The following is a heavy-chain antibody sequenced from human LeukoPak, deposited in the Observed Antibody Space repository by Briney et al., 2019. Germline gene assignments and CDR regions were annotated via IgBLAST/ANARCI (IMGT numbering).Heavy chain of an antibody. J-gene: IGHJ5*02. V-gene: IGHV3-74*01. D-gene: IGHD3-10*01. CDR3: AKDSSIAFGSGRVSWFDP. Sequence: GGSLRLSCAASGFPFSISWMHWVRQAPGKGLVWVARITSDGSVTTYADSVRGRFSISRDNAKNTLYLQMNSLSAEDTAVYYCAKDSSIAFGSGRVSWFDPWGQRTLVTVSS. CDR2: ITSDGSVT. CDR1: GFPFSISW.